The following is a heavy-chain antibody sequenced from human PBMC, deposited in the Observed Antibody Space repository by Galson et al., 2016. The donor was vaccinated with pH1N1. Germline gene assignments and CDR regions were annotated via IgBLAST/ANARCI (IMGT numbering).Heavy chain of an antibody. V-gene: IGHV1-46*03. CDR2: INPSGGST. D-gene: IGHD1-26*01. CDR3: ARWRSILGITRFDL. Sequence: SVKVSCKASGYSFTRYYMHWVRQAPGQGLEWMGIINPSGGSTVYAEKFQGRVTMTSDTSTSTAYMDLSILRSEDTAVYYCARWRSILGITRFDLWGQGTLVTVSS. J-gene: IGHJ4*02. CDR1: GYSFTRYY.